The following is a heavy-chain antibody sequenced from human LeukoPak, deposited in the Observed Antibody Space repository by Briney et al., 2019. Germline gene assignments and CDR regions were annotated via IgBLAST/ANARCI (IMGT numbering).Heavy chain of an antibody. D-gene: IGHD5-18*01. Sequence: GGSLRLSCAASGFTFSNAWMSWVRQAPGKGLEWVGRIKSKTDGGTTDYAAPVKGRFTISRDDSKNTLYLQMNSLKTEDTAVYYCTTGLVHLWLHRGDYCGQGTLVTVSS. V-gene: IGHV3-15*01. CDR2: IKSKTDGGTT. CDR3: TTGLVHLWLHRGDY. J-gene: IGHJ4*02. CDR1: GFTFSNAW.